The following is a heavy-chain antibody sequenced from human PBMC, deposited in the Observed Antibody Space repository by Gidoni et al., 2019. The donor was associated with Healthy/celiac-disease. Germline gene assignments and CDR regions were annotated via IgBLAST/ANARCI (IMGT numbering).Heavy chain of an antibody. CDR3: AKGGKQQLVLGY. J-gene: IGHJ4*02. Sequence: EVQLVESGGGLVQPGRSLRLSCAAPVFTFDDYAMHWVRQAPGKGLEWVSGISWNSGGIGYADSVKGRFTISRDNAKNSLYLQMNSLRAEDTALYYCAKGGKQQLVLGYWGQGTLVTVSS. D-gene: IGHD6-13*01. V-gene: IGHV3-9*01. CDR1: VFTFDDYA. CDR2: ISWNSGGI.